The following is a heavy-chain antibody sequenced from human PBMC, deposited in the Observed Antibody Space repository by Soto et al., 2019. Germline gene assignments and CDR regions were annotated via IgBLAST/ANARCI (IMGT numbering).Heavy chain of an antibody. J-gene: IGHJ3*02. CDR1: GGSISSYY. CDR3: ARDRHLAEATYDAFDI. D-gene: IGHD6-13*01. Sequence: SETLSLTCTVSGGSISSYYWSWIRQPPGKGLEWIGYIYYSGSTNYNPSLKSRVTISVDTSKNQFSLKLSSVTAADTAVYYCARDRHLAEATYDAFDIWGQGTMVTVS. CDR2: IYYSGST. V-gene: IGHV4-59*01.